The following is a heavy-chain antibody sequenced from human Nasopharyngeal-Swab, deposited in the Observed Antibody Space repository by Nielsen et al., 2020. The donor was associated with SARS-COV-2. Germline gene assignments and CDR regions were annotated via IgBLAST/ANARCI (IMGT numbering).Heavy chain of an antibody. CDR2: IKQDGSEK. D-gene: IGHD6-13*01. J-gene: IGHJ4*02. CDR3: ARLESSSWYWSY. Sequence: GESLKISCAASGFAFSSYWMSWVRQAPGKGLEWVANIKQDGSEKYYVDSVKGRFSISRDNAKNSLYLQMNSLRAEDTAVYYCARLESSSWYWSYWGQGTLVTVSS. V-gene: IGHV3-7*01. CDR1: GFAFSSYW.